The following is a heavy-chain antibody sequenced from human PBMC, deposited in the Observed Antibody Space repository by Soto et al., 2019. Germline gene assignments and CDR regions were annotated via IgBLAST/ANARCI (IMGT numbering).Heavy chain of an antibody. J-gene: IGHJ5*02. V-gene: IGHV4-30-2*01. CDR3: ARSANDSSGYHIRENWFDP. Sequence: TLSLPCAVSGGSISSGCYSWSWIRQPRGKGREWIGYIYHSGSTYYNPSLKSRVTISVDRSKNQFSLKLSSVTAADTAVYYCARSANDSSGYHIRENWFDPWGQGTLGTVSS. CDR2: IYHSGST. D-gene: IGHD3-22*01. CDR1: GGSISSGCYS.